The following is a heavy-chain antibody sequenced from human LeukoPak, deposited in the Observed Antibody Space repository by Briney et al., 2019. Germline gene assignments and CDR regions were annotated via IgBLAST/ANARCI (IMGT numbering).Heavy chain of an antibody. J-gene: IGHJ4*02. CDR1: GFTFSSFG. CDR3: ASPAVYSSSWYYFDY. Sequence: AGGSLRLSCAASGFTFSSFGMHWVRQAPGKGLEWVAFISYDGSSKYYADSVKGRFTISRDNSKNTLYLQMNSLRAEDTAVYYCASPAVYSSSWYYFDYWGQGTLVAVSS. D-gene: IGHD6-13*01. CDR2: ISYDGSSK. V-gene: IGHV3-30*03.